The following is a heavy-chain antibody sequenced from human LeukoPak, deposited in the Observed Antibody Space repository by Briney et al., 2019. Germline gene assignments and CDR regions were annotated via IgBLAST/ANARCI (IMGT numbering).Heavy chain of an antibody. Sequence: SVKVSCKASGYTFTSYGISWVRQAPGQGLEWMGGIIPIFGTANYAQKFQGRVTITADESTSTAYMELSSLRSEDTAVYYCARDRKQLVVSYGMDVWGQGTTVTVSS. V-gene: IGHV1-69*13. CDR1: GYTFTSYG. D-gene: IGHD6-6*01. CDR2: IIPIFGTA. CDR3: ARDRKQLVVSYGMDV. J-gene: IGHJ6*02.